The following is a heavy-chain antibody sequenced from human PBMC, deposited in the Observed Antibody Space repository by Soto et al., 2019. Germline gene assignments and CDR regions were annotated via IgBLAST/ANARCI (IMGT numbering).Heavy chain of an antibody. V-gene: IGHV3-74*01. CDR1: GFTFSSYW. J-gene: IGHJ3*01. CDR3: ARDQLYYNDISGRPLNAFDV. D-gene: IGHD3-22*01. CDR2: INSDGSST. Sequence: GSLRLSCAASGFTFSSYWMHWVRQAPGKGLVWVSRINSDGSSTTYADSVKGRFTISRDNAKNTLYLQMNSLRAEDTAVYYCARDQLYYNDISGRPLNAFDVWGQGTMVTVS.